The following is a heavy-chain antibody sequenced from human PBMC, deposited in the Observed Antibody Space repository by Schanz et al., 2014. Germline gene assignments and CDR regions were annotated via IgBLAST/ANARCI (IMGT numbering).Heavy chain of an antibody. Sequence: VQLLESGGGLVQPGGSLRLSCAASGFTFTTHSMTWVRQAPGKGLEWVAAMSYDGSIKYYGDSVKGRFTVSRDSGQNSLYLQMNSLRAGDTAVYYCARGTDWNLHYWGQGALVTVSS. J-gene: IGHJ4*02. V-gene: IGHV3-33*08. CDR2: MSYDGSIK. D-gene: IGHD1-1*01. CDR1: GFTFTTHS. CDR3: ARGTDWNLHY.